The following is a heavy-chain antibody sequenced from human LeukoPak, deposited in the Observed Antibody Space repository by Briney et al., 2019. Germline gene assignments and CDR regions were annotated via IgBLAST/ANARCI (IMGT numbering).Heavy chain of an antibody. Sequence: PSETLSLTCTVSGGSISSHYRSWIRQPPGKGLEWIGYIDYSGSTNYNPSLKSRVTISVDTSKNQFSLKLSSVTAADTAVYYCARVYSWFGDTPIDYWGQGTLVTVSS. D-gene: IGHD3-10*01. CDR2: IDYSGST. CDR3: ARVYSWFGDTPIDY. CDR1: GGSISSHY. J-gene: IGHJ4*02. V-gene: IGHV4-59*11.